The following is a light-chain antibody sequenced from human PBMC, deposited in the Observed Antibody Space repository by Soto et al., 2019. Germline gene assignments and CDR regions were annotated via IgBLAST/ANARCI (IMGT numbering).Light chain of an antibody. CDR3: QSYDRTLRGYV. J-gene: IGLJ1*01. CDR2: GND. CDR1: NSNIGSPYG. Sequence: QSVRTQPPSVSVAPGQTVTISCTGSNSNIGSPYGVHWYQQVPGKAPKLLIYGNDNRPSGVPDRFSGSKSASSASLAITGVQAEDEGDYYCQSYDRTLRGYVFGTGTKVTVL. V-gene: IGLV1-40*01.